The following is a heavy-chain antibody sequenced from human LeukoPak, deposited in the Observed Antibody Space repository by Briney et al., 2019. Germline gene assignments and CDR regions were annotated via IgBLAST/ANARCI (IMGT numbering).Heavy chain of an antibody. V-gene: IGHV3-23*01. CDR2: ISGSGGST. CDR1: GFTFSIYA. D-gene: IGHD6-13*01. CDR3: AKGSAAVGLTLSSLAGFDS. Sequence: TGGSLRLSCAASGFTFSIYAMSWVRQAPGKGLEWVSAISGSGGSTYYADSAKGRFTISRDNSKNTLNLQMNSLRAGDTAVYYCAKGSAAVGLTLSSLAGFDSWGQGTLVTVSS. J-gene: IGHJ4*02.